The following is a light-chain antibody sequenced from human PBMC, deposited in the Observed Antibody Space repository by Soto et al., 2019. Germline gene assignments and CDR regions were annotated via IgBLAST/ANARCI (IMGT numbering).Light chain of an antibody. J-gene: IGKJ2*01. CDR2: AAS. CDR1: QRISSW. CDR3: QQYNSYST. Sequence: DIQMTQSPSTLSASVGDRVTITCRASQRISSWLAWYQQKPGKAPKLLIYAASTLEIGVPSRFSGSGSGTDFTLTISSLQPDDFATYFCQQYNSYSTFGQGTKLEIK. V-gene: IGKV1-5*01.